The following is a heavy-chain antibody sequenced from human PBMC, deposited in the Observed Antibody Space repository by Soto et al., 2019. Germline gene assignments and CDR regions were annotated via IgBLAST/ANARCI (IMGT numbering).Heavy chain of an antibody. Sequence: SETLSLTCSVSGGSISSSSYFWGWIRQPPGKGLEWIGSIYYSGSTYYNTSLKSRVTVSVDTSKNQFSLKLSFVTTADTAVYYCARTYDGSGPNSGGYGFDIWGQGTMVTVSS. CDR1: GGSISSSSYF. J-gene: IGHJ3*02. V-gene: IGHV4-39*01. CDR3: ARTYDGSGPNSGGYGFDI. D-gene: IGHD3-22*01. CDR2: IYYSGST.